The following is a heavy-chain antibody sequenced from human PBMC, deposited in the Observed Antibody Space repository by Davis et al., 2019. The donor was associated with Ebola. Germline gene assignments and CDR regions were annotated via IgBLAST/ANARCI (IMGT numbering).Heavy chain of an antibody. V-gene: IGHV4-39*01. J-gene: IGHJ4*02. Sequence: MPSETLSLTCSVSGGSIINFSYYWAWIRQPPGKGLEWIGSIYYSGSTYYNPSLKSRVTISVDTSKNQFSLKLSSVTAADTAVYYCARQASWYGFDYWGQGTLVTVSS. D-gene: IGHD6-13*01. CDR2: IYYSGST. CDR3: ARQASWYGFDY. CDR1: GGSIINFSYY.